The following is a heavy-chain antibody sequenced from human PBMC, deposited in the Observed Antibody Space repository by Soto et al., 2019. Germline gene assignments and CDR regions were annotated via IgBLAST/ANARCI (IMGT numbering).Heavy chain of an antibody. CDR2: ISYDGSNK. CDR1: GFTFSSYG. Sequence: GGSLRLSCAASGFTFSSYGMHWVRQAPGKGLEWVAVISYDGSNKYYADSEKGRFTISRDNSKNTLYLQMNSLRAEDTAVYYCAKGQNFDYWGQGTLVTVSS. V-gene: IGHV3-30*18. J-gene: IGHJ4*02. CDR3: AKGQNFDY.